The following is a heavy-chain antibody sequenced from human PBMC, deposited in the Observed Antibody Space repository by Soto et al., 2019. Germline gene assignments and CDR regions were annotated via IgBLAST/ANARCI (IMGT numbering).Heavy chain of an antibody. Sequence: GGSLRLSCAGSGFTLTRSAVSWVRQAPGKGLEWVSGISAGGGGTYYADSVKGRFTISRDNSKNTLYLQMNSLRAEDTAVYYCAKCSAMDYYYGMDVWGQGTTVTVS. V-gene: IGHV3-23*01. CDR3: AKCSAMDYYYGMDV. J-gene: IGHJ6*02. CDR1: GFTLTRSA. D-gene: IGHD5-18*01. CDR2: ISAGGGGT.